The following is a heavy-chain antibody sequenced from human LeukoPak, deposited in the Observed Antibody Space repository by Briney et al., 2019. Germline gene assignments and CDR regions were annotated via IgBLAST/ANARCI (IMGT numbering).Heavy chain of an antibody. CDR2: INSYNGNT. CDR3: ARKSSGWNKDY. CDR1: GYTFTRFG. Sequence: ASVKVSCKASGYTFTRFGISWVRQAPGQGLEWMGWINSYNGNTNYAQKFQGRVTMATDTSTSTAYMELRSLRSDDTAVYYCARKSSGWNKDYWGQGTLVTVSS. V-gene: IGHV1-18*01. J-gene: IGHJ4*02. D-gene: IGHD6-19*01.